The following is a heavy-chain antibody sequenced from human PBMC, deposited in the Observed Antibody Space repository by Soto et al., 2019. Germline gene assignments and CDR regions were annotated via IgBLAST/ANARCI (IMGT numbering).Heavy chain of an antibody. CDR3: AREDTAMVRPSYGMDV. J-gene: IGHJ6*02. CDR1: GGSISSYY. D-gene: IGHD5-18*01. Sequence: SETLSLTCTVPGGSISSYYWSWIRQPPGKGLEWIGYIYYSGSTNYNPSLKSRVTISVDTSKNQFSLKLSSVTAADTAVYYCAREDTAMVRPSYGMDVWGQGTTVTVSS. V-gene: IGHV4-59*01. CDR2: IYYSGST.